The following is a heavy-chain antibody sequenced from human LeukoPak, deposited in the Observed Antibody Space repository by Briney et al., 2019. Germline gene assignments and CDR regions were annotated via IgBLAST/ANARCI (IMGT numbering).Heavy chain of an antibody. CDR3: AREFLLLYD. CDR2: ISYDGSNK. Sequence: GGSLRLSCAASGFTFSGSAMHWVRQAPGKGLEWVAVISYDGSNKYYADSVKGRFTISRDNSKNTLYLQMNSLRAEDTAVYYCAREFLLLYDWGQGTLVTVSS. D-gene: IGHD3-22*01. V-gene: IGHV3-30*04. J-gene: IGHJ4*02. CDR1: GFTFSGSA.